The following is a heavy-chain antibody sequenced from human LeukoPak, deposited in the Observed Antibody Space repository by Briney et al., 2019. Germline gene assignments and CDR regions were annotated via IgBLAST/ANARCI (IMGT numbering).Heavy chain of an antibody. V-gene: IGHV4-59*01. CDR1: GGSISSYY. D-gene: IGHD1-7*01. CDR2: IYYSGST. CDR3: ARRMSGTTLAYYYYYMDV. Sequence: SSETLSLTCTVSGGSISSYYWSWLRQPPGKGLEWIGYIYYSGSTKYNPSLKSRVTISIDTSRDQFSLKLSSVTAADTAVYYCARRMSGTTLAYYYYYMDVWGKGTTVTVSS. J-gene: IGHJ6*03.